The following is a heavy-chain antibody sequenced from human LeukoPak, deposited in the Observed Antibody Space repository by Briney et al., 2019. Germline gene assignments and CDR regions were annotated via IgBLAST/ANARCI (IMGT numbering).Heavy chain of an antibody. CDR1: GYTFTSYD. Sequence: ASVKVSCKASGYTFTSYDINWVRQAPGQGLEWMGWMNPNSGNTGYAQKFQGRVTITRNTSISTAYMELGSLRSEDTAVYYCARVGLRRNWFDPWGQGTLVTVSS. D-gene: IGHD4-17*01. V-gene: IGHV1-8*03. CDR3: ARVGLRRNWFDP. J-gene: IGHJ5*02. CDR2: MNPNSGNT.